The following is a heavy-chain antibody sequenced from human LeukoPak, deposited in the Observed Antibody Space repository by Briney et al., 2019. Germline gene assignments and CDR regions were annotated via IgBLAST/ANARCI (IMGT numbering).Heavy chain of an antibody. V-gene: IGHV3-7*01. CDR2: IKQDGSEK. CDR3: ARYSSSWYGDYFDY. D-gene: IGHD6-13*01. Sequence: GGSLRLSCAASGFTFSSYWMSWARQAPGKGLEWVANIKQDGSEKYYVDSVKGRFTISRDNAKNSLYLQMNSLRAEDTAVYYCARYSSSWYGDYFDYWGQGTLVTVSS. J-gene: IGHJ4*02. CDR1: GFTFSSYW.